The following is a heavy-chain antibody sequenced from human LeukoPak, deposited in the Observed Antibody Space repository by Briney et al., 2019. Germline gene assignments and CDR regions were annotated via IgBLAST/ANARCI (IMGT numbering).Heavy chain of an antibody. Sequence: ASVKVSCKASGYTFTGCYMHWVRQAPGQGLEWMGWINPNSGGTNYAQKFQGGVTMTRDTSISTAYMELSRLRSDDTAVYYCARLPNKLWFGELLSKDYFDYWGQGTLVTVSS. D-gene: IGHD3-10*01. CDR2: INPNSGGT. CDR1: GYTFTGCY. V-gene: IGHV1-2*02. J-gene: IGHJ4*02. CDR3: ARLPNKLWFGELLSKDYFDY.